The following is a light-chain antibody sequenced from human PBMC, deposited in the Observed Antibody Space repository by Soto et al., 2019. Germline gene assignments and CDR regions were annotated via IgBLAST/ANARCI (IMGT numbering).Light chain of an antibody. CDR3: QQYGRSPWT. CDR2: GAS. V-gene: IGKV3-20*01. Sequence: EIVLTQSTGTLSLSPGERATLSCRASQSLSGNYLAWYQQKPGQAPRLLIYGASSRATGIPDRFSGSGSGTDFTLTISRLEPEDFAVYYCQQYGRSPWTVGQGTNVEIK. J-gene: IGKJ1*01. CDR1: QSLSGNY.